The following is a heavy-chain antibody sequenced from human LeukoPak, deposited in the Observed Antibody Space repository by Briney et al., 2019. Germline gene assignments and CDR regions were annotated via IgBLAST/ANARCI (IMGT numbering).Heavy chain of an antibody. CDR3: ARDTPYGYCSSTSCSSGVDV. D-gene: IGHD2-2*01. CDR2: INPSGGST. Sequence: ASVKVSCKASGYTFTSYYMHWVRQAPGQGLEWMGIINPSGGSTSYAQKFQGRVTMTRDTSTSTVYMELSSLRSEDTAVYYCARDTPYGYCSSTSCSSGVDVWGQGTTVTVSS. CDR1: GYTFTSYY. J-gene: IGHJ6*02. V-gene: IGHV1-46*01.